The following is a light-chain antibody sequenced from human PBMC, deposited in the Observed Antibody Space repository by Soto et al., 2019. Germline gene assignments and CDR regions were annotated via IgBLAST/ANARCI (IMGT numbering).Light chain of an antibody. V-gene: IGKV1-33*01. CDR3: QQYYNLPLT. CDR2: DAS. J-gene: IGKJ4*01. Sequence: IQMTQSPSSLSASVGDRVTITCQASQDISNYLNWYQQKSGKAPKLLIFDASNLEAGAPSRFSGSGSGTDFTFTISSLQPEDFATYYCQQYYNLPLTFGGGTKVEIK. CDR1: QDISNY.